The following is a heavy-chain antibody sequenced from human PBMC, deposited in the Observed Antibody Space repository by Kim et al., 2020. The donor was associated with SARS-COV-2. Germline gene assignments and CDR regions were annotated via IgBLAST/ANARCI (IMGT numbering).Heavy chain of an antibody. CDR2: ISYDGSNK. D-gene: IGHD5-12*01. CDR1: GFTFSSYG. J-gene: IGHJ1*01. Sequence: GGSLRLSCAASGFTFSSYGMHWVRQAPGKGLEWVAVISYDGSNKYYADSVKGRFTISRDNSKNTLYLQMNSLRAEDTAVYYCVTAGFAEYFQHWGQGTLVTVSS. V-gene: IGHV3-30*03. CDR3: VTAGFAEYFQH.